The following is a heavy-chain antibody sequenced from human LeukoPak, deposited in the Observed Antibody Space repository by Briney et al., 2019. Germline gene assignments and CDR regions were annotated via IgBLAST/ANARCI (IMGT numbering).Heavy chain of an antibody. CDR1: GGSISSYY. Sequence: SETLSLTCTVSGGSISSYYWSWIRQPPGKGLEWIGYIYYSGSTNYNPSLKSRVTISVDTSKNQFSLKLSSVTAADTAVYYCARRTPYSGSWTYYFDSWGQGTLVTVSS. V-gene: IGHV4-59*01. D-gene: IGHD6-13*01. CDR3: ARRTPYSGSWTYYFDS. J-gene: IGHJ4*02. CDR2: IYYSGST.